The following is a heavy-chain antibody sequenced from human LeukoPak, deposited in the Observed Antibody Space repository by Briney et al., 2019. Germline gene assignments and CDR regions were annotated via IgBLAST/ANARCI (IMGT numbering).Heavy chain of an antibody. V-gene: IGHV3-48*04. Sequence: GGSLRLSCAASGFTFTSCSMNWVRQAPGKGLERVSYINPSADVIYYTDSVEGRFTVSRDNAKNSLFLQMHSLRVEDTAVYYCARDHIWAFDIWGQGTTVTVSS. CDR1: GFTFTSCS. CDR2: INPSADVI. J-gene: IGHJ3*02. CDR3: ARDHIWAFDI.